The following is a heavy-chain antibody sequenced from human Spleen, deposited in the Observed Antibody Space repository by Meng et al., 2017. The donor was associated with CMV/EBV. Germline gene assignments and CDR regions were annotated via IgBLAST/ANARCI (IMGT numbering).Heavy chain of an antibody. CDR1: GFVFNSFN. D-gene: IGHD3-22*01. J-gene: IGHJ4*02. Sequence: GGSLRLSCEASGFVFNSFNMNWVRQAPGKGLEWLSFISPSSITTYYVDSVKGRFTISRDNAKNSLYLQMNSLRAEDTALYYCAKDTFDSSAKQLAGFDYWGQGTLVTVSS. CDR3: AKDTFDSSAKQLAGFDY. V-gene: IGHV3-48*04. CDR2: ISPSSITT.